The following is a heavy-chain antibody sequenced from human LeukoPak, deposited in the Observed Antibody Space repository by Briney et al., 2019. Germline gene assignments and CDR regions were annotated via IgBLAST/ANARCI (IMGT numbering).Heavy chain of an antibody. Sequence: GGSLRLSCAASRFTFNSFAMHWVRQAPGKGLEHLAFIQSDGSDKYYADSVKGRFTISRDNSKNTLYLQMNGLRGDDTAVYYCVKDLPVLHSWGQGTLVTVSS. J-gene: IGHJ4*02. CDR1: RFTFNSFA. CDR2: IQSDGSDK. CDR3: VKDLPVLHS. D-gene: IGHD3-16*01. V-gene: IGHV3-30*02.